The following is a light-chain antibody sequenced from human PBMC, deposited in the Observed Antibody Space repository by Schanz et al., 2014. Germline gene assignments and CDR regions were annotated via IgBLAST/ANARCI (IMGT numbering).Light chain of an antibody. Sequence: EIVMTQSPATLSVSPGERATLSCRASQSVSSSLAWYQQKPGQAPSLLIYGASTRATGIPDRFSGSGSGTDFTLTISRLEPEDFAVYYCHQYGISPFTFGPGTKVDIK. J-gene: IGKJ3*01. CDR2: GAS. CDR3: HQYGISPFT. CDR1: QSVSSS. V-gene: IGKV3-20*01.